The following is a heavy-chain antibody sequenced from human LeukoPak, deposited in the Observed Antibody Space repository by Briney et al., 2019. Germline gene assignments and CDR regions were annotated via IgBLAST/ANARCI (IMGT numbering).Heavy chain of an antibody. D-gene: IGHD1-1*01. V-gene: IGHV3-74*01. CDR1: GFTFSSHW. CDR3: AKDYSTTPDY. CDR2: ISSDSSNR. J-gene: IGHJ4*02. Sequence: GGSLRLSCVASGFTFSSHWMHWVRQVPGKGLVWVSRISSDSSNRRYAESVKGRFPVSRDNAKNTLFLQMNSLRAEDTAVYYCAKDYSTTPDYWGQGTLVTVSS.